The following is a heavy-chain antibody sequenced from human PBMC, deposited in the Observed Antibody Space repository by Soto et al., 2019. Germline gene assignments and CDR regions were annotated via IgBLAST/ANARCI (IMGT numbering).Heavy chain of an antibody. CDR1: GFTFSNAW. CDR3: TTASITMIVVVITTDYYGMDV. V-gene: IGHV3-15*07. J-gene: IGHJ6*02. D-gene: IGHD3-22*01. Sequence: GGSLRLSCAASGFTFSNAWMNWVRQAPGKGLEWVGRIKSKTDGGTTDYAAPVKGRFTISRDDSKNTTYLQMNSLKTEDTAVYYCTTASITMIVVVITTDYYGMDVWGQGTTVTVSS. CDR2: IKSKTDGGTT.